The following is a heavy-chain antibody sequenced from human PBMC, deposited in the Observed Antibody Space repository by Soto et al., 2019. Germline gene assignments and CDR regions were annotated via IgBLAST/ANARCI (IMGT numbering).Heavy chain of an antibody. CDR2: IWYDESNK. D-gene: IGHD6-6*01. CDR3: SRLCFDSSLSGYDYGRDL. Sequence: QVQLVESGGRVVQPGRSLRLSCAGSGFTFCSYGMHWVRPAQGKGVERVAFIWYDESNKYYADSWKGRFTISIDNSKNTLDLQINSLTAEDTAVYYCSRLCFDSSLSGYDYGRDLRGRGNKVTVPS. J-gene: IGHJ6*02. CDR1: GFTFCSYG. V-gene: IGHV3-33*01.